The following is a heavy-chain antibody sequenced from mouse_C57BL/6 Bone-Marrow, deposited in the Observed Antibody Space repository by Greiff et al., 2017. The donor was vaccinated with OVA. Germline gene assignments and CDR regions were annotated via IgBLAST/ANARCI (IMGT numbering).Heavy chain of an antibody. CDR3: TRQSGFAY. V-gene: IGHV1-15*01. J-gene: IGHJ3*01. CDR2: IDPETGGT. Sequence: VQLQQSGAELVRPGASVTLSCKASGYTFTDYEMHWVKQTPVHGLEWIGAIDPETGGTAYNQKFKGKAILTADKSSSTAYMELRSLTAEDSAVYYCTRQSGFAYWGQGTLVTVSA. CDR1: GYTFTDYE.